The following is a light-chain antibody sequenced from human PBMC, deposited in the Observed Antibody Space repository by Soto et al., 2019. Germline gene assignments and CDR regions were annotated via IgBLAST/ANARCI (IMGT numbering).Light chain of an antibody. CDR2: GAS. Sequence: VVLTQSPGALSLSPGERATLSCWASQSVRSNYLAWYQQQPGQAPRLLIFGASTRATGIPDRFSGSGSGTDFTLTISRLEPEDSAVYICHQYGYGADTFGQGTRLEIK. CDR3: HQYGYGADT. V-gene: IGKV3-20*01. CDR1: QSVRSNY. J-gene: IGKJ2*01.